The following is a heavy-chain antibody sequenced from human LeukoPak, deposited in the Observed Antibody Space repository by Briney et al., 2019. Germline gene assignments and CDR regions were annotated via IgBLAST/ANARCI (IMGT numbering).Heavy chain of an antibody. CDR2: INHSGST. Sequence: SETLSLTCAVYGGSFSGYYWSWIRQPPGKGLEWIGEINHSGSTNYNPSLKSRVTISVDTSKNQFSLKLSSVTAADTAVYYCAREGFYDYVWGSYRPIYDYYYMDVWGKGTTVTISS. D-gene: IGHD3-16*02. CDR3: AREGFYDYVWGSYRPIYDYYYMDV. V-gene: IGHV4-34*01. J-gene: IGHJ6*03. CDR1: GGSFSGYY.